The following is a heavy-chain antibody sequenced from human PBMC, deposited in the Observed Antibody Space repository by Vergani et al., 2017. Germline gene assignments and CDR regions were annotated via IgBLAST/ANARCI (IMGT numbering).Heavy chain of an antibody. Sequence: QVQLQESGPGLVKPSETLSLTCTVSGGSISHYYWSWIRPPPGKGPEWIGYVNNDGSTNYNPSLGSRVSISLDTSKSQFSLKLTSVTAADTAVYYCARENDIFNGYYSHYFDHWGQGTLVTGSS. J-gene: IGHJ4*02. CDR1: GGSISHYY. V-gene: IGHV4-59*01. CDR2: VNNDGST. CDR3: ARENDIFNGYYSHYFDH. D-gene: IGHD3-9*01.